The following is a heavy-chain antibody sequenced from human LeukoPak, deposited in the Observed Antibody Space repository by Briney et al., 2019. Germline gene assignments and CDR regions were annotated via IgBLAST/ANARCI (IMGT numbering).Heavy chain of an antibody. D-gene: IGHD3-3*01. J-gene: IGHJ6*02. V-gene: IGHV1-46*01. CDR1: GYTFTSYY. CDR3: ARAGAISRDYDFWSGYYKSYGMDV. Sequence: ASVKVSCKASGYTFTSYYMHWVRQAPGQGLEWMGIINPSGGSTSYAQKFQGRVTMTRDTSTSTVYMELSGLRSEDTAVYYCARAGAISRDYDFWSGYYKSYGMDVWGQGTTVTVSS. CDR2: INPSGGST.